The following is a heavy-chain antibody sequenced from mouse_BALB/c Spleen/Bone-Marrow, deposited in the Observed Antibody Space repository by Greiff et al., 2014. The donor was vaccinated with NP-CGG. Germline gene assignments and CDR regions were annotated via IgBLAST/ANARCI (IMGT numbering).Heavy chain of an antibody. CDR3: TRSNGNWFAY. D-gene: IGHD2-1*01. CDR1: GYTFTSYY. J-gene: IGHJ3*01. CDR2: INPSNGGT. V-gene: IGHV1S81*02. Sequence: VQVVESGAELVKPGASVKLSCKASGYTFTSYYIYWVKQRPGQGLEWIGEINPSNGGTNFNEKLKSKATLTVDKSSSTAYMQLSSLTSEDSAVYYCTRSNGNWFAYWGQGTLVTVSA.